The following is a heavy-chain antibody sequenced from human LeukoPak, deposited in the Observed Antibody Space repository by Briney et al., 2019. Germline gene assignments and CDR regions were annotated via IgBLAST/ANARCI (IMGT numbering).Heavy chain of an antibody. V-gene: IGHV4-59*04. Sequence: SETLSLTCTVSGGSISSYYWSWIRQPPGKGLEWIGYIYYSGSTYYNPSLKSRVTISVDTSKNQFSLKLSSVTAADTAVYYCASWSTYSSSWFSLNYYYYGMDVWGQGTTVTVSS. J-gene: IGHJ6*02. D-gene: IGHD6-13*01. CDR1: GGSISSYY. CDR3: ASWSTYSSSWFSLNYYYYGMDV. CDR2: IYYSGST.